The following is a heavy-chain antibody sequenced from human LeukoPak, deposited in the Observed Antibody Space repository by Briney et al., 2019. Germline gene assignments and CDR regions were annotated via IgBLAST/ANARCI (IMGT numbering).Heavy chain of an antibody. J-gene: IGHJ6*03. CDR2: ISGSGGST. CDR3: AKGDIVVVPAAITYYYYMDV. Sequence: PGGSLRLSCEASGLTFSSYAMSWVRQAPGKGLEWVSAISGSGGSTYYADSVKGRFTISRDNSKNTLYLQMNSLRAEDTAVYYCAKGDIVVVPAAITYYYYMDVWGKGTTVTVSS. CDR1: GLTFSSYA. D-gene: IGHD2-2*01. V-gene: IGHV3-23*01.